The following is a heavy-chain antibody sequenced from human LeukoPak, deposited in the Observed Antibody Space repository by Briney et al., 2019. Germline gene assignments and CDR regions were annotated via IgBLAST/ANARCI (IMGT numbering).Heavy chain of an antibody. V-gene: IGHV3-15*07. CDR3: AKVGSVYCSGGSCSYYYYYGMDV. D-gene: IGHD2-15*01. J-gene: IGHJ6*02. Sequence: PGGSLRLSCAASGFTFSNAWMNWVRQAPGKGLEWVGRIKSKTDGGTTDYAAPVKGRFTISRDDSKNTLYLQMNSLKTEDTAVYYCAKVGSVYCSGGSCSYYYYYGMDVWGQGTTVTVSS. CDR2: IKSKTDGGTT. CDR1: GFTFSNAW.